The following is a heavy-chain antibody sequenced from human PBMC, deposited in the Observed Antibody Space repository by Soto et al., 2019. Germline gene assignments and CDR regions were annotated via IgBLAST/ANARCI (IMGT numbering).Heavy chain of an antibody. D-gene: IGHD3-3*01. CDR1: GFTFSSYG. V-gene: IGHV3-33*01. CDR2: IWYDGSNK. Sequence: HPGGSLRLSCAASGFTFSSYGMHWVRQAPGKGLEWVAVIWYDGSNKYYADSVKGRFTISRDNSKNTLYLQMNSLRAEDTAVYYCAREVFWSGYYTHYYYYYGMDVWGQGTTVTVSS. CDR3: AREVFWSGYYTHYYYYYGMDV. J-gene: IGHJ6*02.